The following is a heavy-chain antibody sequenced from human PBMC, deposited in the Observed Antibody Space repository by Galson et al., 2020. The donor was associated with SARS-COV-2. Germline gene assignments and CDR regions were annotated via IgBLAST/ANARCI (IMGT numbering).Heavy chain of an antibody. CDR2: IYYSGST. CDR1: GGSISSSSYY. Sequence: ALETLSLTCTVSGGSISSSSYYWGWIRQPPGKGLEWIGSIYYSGSTYYNPSLKSRVTISVDTSKNQFSLKLSSVTAADTAVYYCASPYGSGTPGGYFDLWGRGTLVTVSS. D-gene: IGHD3-10*01. J-gene: IGHJ2*01. V-gene: IGHV4-39*07. CDR3: ASPYGSGTPGGYFDL.